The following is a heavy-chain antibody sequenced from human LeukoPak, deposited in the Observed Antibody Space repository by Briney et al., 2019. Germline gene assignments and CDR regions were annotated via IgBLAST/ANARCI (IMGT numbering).Heavy chain of an antibody. CDR2: IYYSGST. D-gene: IGHD3-22*01. V-gene: IGHV4-59*01. J-gene: IGHJ3*02. CDR1: GVSISSYY. CDR3: ARDYDPI. Sequence: SETLSLTCTVSGVSISSYYWSWIRQPPGKGLEWIGYIYYSGSTNYSPSLKSRVTISVDTSKNQFSLKLGSVTAADTAAYYCARDYDPIWGQGTMVTVSS.